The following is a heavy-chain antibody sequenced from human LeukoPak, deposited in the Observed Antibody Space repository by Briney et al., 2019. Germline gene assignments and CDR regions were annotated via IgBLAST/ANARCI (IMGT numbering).Heavy chain of an antibody. CDR3: ARVYGSGSYYAMNFDY. D-gene: IGHD3-10*01. J-gene: IGHJ4*02. CDR2: MNPNSGNT. Sequence: GASVKVSCKASGYTFTSYDINWVRQATGQGLEWMGWMNPNSGNTGYAQKFQGRVTMTRNTPISTAYMELSNLRSEDTAVYYCARVYGSGSYYAMNFDYWGQGTLVTVSS. CDR1: GYTFTSYD. V-gene: IGHV1-8*01.